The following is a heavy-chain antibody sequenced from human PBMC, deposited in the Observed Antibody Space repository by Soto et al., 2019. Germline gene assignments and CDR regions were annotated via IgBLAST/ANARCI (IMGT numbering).Heavy chain of an antibody. V-gene: IGHV1-18*04. CDR3: AREGAVVGSAVYYGRDV. CDR1: GYPFTSYS. J-gene: IGHJ6*02. CDR2: SSAYNGDT. D-gene: IGHD2-15*01. Sequence: GASVKVSCKACGYPFTSYSFSWVRQAPGQGLEWMGWSSAYNGDTRYAQKFQGRVTMTADPYTDTAYMELRNLRSDDTGVYYCAREGAVVGSAVYYGRDVWG.